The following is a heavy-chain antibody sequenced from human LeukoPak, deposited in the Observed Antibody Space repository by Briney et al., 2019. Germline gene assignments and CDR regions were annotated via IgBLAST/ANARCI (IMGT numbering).Heavy chain of an antibody. D-gene: IGHD2-2*01. CDR3: ARGYRGYCSSTSCYRNWFDP. Sequence: ASVKVSCKASGYTFTSYAMHWVRQAPGQRLEWMGWINAGNGNTKYSQKFQGRVTITRDTSASTAYMELGSLRSEDTAVYYCARGYRGYCSSTSCYRNWFDPWGQGTLVTVSS. CDR2: INAGNGNT. V-gene: IGHV1-3*01. CDR1: GYTFTSYA. J-gene: IGHJ5*02.